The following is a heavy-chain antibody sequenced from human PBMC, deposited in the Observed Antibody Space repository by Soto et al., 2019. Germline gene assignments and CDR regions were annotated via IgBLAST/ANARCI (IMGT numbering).Heavy chain of an antibody. CDR3: ARDEHPPAFDP. CDR2: ISSSSSYT. CDR1: GFTFSSHA. J-gene: IGHJ5*02. Sequence: GGSLRLSCAASGFTFSSHAMSWVRQAPGKGLEWVSAISSSSSYTYYADSVKGRFTISRDNAKNTLYLQMNSLRAEDTAVYYCARDEHPPAFDPWGQGTLVTVSS. V-gene: IGHV3-21*01.